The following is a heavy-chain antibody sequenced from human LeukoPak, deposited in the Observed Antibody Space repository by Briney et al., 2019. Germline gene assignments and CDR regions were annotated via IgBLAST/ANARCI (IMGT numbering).Heavy chain of an antibody. Sequence: GGSLRLSCAASGFTFSSYAMSWVRQAPVKGLEWVSAISGSGGSTYYADSVKGRFTISRDNSKNTLYLQMNSLRAEDTAVYYCAKDFNSREPEYYFDYWGQGTLVTVSS. V-gene: IGHV3-23*01. CDR1: GFTFSSYA. J-gene: IGHJ4*02. CDR2: ISGSGGST. D-gene: IGHD1-26*01. CDR3: AKDFNSREPEYYFDY.